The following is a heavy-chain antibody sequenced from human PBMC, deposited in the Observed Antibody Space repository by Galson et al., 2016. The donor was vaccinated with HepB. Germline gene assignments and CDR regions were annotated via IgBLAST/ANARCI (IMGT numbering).Heavy chain of an antibody. CDR2: ISSSSSTI. D-gene: IGHD1-1*01. CDR3: ARDWNYYYYYGMDV. Sequence: SLRLSCAASGFTFSSYSMNWVRRAPGKGLEWVSYISSSSSTIYYADSVKGRFTISRDNAKNSLYLQMNSLRDEDTAVYYCARDWNYYYYYGMDVWGQGTTVTVSS. CDR1: GFTFSSYS. V-gene: IGHV3-48*02. J-gene: IGHJ6*02.